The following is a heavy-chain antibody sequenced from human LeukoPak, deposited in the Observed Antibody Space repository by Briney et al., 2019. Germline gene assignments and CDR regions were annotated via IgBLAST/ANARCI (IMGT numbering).Heavy chain of an antibody. V-gene: IGHV3-21*01. D-gene: IGHD3-10*01. Sequence: PGGSLRLSCAASGFTFSSYAMHWVRQAPGKGLEWVSSLSSSSSYIYYAESVKGRFTISRDNAENSLYLQMNSLRAEDTAVYFCARDYYGSGSLKGFDPWGQGTLVTVSS. J-gene: IGHJ5*02. CDR3: ARDYYGSGSLKGFDP. CDR2: LSSSSSYI. CDR1: GFTFSSYA.